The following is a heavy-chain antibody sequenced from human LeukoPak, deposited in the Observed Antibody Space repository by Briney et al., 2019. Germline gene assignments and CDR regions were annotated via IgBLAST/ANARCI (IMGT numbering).Heavy chain of an antibody. CDR1: GFTFDDYG. D-gene: IGHD3-10*01. J-gene: IGHJ3*02. V-gene: IGHV3-20*04. Sequence: GGSLRLSCAASGFTFDDYGMSWVRQAPGKGLEWVSGINCNGGSTGYADSVKGRFTISRDNAKNSLYLQMNSLRAEDTAVYYCARAEGSGSYAFDIWGQGTMVTVSS. CDR3: ARAEGSGSYAFDI. CDR2: INCNGGST.